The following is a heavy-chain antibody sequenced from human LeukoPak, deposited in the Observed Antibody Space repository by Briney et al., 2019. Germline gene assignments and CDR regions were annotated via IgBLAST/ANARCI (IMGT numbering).Heavy chain of an antibody. V-gene: IGHV1-2*02. CDR1: GYTFTGYY. J-gene: IGHJ6*03. D-gene: IGHD3-10*01. Sequence: ASVKVSCKASGYTFTGYYMHWVRQAPGQGLEWMGWINPNSGGTNYAQKFQGRVTMTRDTSISTAYMELSRLRSDDTAVYYCARRLTFTMVRGVGPNYYYYYMDVWGKGTTVTVSS. CDR3: ARRLTFTMVRGVGPNYYYYYMDV. CDR2: INPNSGGT.